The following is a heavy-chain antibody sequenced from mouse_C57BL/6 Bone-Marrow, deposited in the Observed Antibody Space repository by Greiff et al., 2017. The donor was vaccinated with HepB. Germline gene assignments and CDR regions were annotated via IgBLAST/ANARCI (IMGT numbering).Heavy chain of an antibody. J-gene: IGHJ3*01. V-gene: IGHV1-69*01. CDR3: ARPHYGSSFWFAY. CDR2: IDPSDSYT. CDR1: GYTFTSYW. Sequence: QVQLKQPGAELVMPGASVKLSCKASGYTFTSYWMHWVKQRPGQGLEWIGEIDPSDSYTNYNQKFKGKSTLTVDKSSSTAYMQLSSLTSEDSAVYYCARPHYGSSFWFAYWGQGTLVTVSA. D-gene: IGHD1-1*01.